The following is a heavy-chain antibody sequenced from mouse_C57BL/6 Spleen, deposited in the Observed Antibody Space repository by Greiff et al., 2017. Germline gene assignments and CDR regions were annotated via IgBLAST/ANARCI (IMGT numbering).Heavy chain of an antibody. CDR1: GFTFSSYA. CDR3: ARDPRDGYYGSLYYFDY. V-gene: IGHV5-4*01. J-gene: IGHJ2*01. Sequence: VQLKESGGGLVKPGGSLKLSCAASGFTFSSYAMSWVRQTPEKRLEWVATISDGGSYTYYPDNVKGRFTISRDNAKNNLYLQMSHLKSEDTAMYYCARDPRDGYYGSLYYFDYWGQGTTLTVSS. CDR2: ISDGGSYT. D-gene: IGHD2-3*01.